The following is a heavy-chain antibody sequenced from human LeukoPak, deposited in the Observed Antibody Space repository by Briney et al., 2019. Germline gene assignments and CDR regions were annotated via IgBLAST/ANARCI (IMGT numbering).Heavy chain of an antibody. Sequence: GGSLRLSCVATGFSFSNYGMHWVRQTPAKGLEWVAVIWYDGSNKYYADSVKGRFTISRGNSENTVYLQMNNLRVDDTALYYCAKDFGYNSGANDYWGQGTLVTVST. D-gene: IGHD5-24*01. CDR2: IWYDGSNK. J-gene: IGHJ4*02. V-gene: IGHV3-33*06. CDR3: AKDFGYNSGANDY. CDR1: GFSFSNYG.